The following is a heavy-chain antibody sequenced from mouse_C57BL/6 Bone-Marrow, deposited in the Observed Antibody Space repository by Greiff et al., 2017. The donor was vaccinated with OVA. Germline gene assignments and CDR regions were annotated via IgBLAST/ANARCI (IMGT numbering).Heavy chain of an antibody. Sequence: VQLQQSGPGLVAPSQSLSITCTVSGFSLTSYGVDWVRQPPGKGLEWLGVIWGGGSTNYNSALMSRLSISKDNSKSHVFLKMNSLQTDDTAMYYCAFTTVVATEWYFDVWGTGTTVTVSS. CDR1: GFSLTSYG. CDR2: IWGGGST. V-gene: IGHV2-9*01. D-gene: IGHD1-1*01. CDR3: AFTTVVATEWYFDV. J-gene: IGHJ1*03.